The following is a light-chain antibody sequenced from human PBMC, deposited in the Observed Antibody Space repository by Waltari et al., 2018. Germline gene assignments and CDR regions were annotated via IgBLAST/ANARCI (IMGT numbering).Light chain of an antibody. J-gene: IGLJ2*01. CDR3: ATWDNSLTAVV. Sequence: QSVLPHPPSLSAAPGQKVPLSCSGSRANIRHYLLSWYHQLPGATPKLLIYDKYKRPSGIPDRVSASKSGTSATLDITGLQIGDEADYYCATWDNSLTAVVFGGGTKLTVL. CDR1: RANIRHYL. CDR2: DKY. V-gene: IGLV1-51*01.